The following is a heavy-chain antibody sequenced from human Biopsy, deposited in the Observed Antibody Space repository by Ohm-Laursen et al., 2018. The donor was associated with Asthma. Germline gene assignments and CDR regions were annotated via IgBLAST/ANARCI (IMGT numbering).Heavy chain of an antibody. Sequence: SSLRLSCAASGTPFGSYNMHWARQAPGKGLEWVAVITFDGSTQHYGDSVRGRFTISRDNSKNMLFLQMNSLRAEDTAVYYCSRDTLGYYFDIWGQGTKVTVSS. V-gene: IGHV3-30-3*01. J-gene: IGHJ4*02. CDR2: ITFDGSTQ. CDR1: GTPFGSYN. D-gene: IGHD6-13*01. CDR3: SRDTLGYYFDI.